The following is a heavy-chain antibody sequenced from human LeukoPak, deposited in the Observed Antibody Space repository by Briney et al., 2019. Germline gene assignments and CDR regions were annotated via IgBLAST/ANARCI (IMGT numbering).Heavy chain of an antibody. CDR3: ARARSGSDYYIFDY. CDR2: IYYSGST. Sequence: SETLSLTCTVSGGSISSYYWSWIRQPPGKGLEWIGYIYYSGSTNYNPSLKSRVTISVDTSKNQFSLKLSSVTAADTAVYYCARARSGSDYYIFDYWGQGTLVTVSS. V-gene: IGHV4-59*01. J-gene: IGHJ4*02. CDR1: GGSISSYY. D-gene: IGHD3-22*01.